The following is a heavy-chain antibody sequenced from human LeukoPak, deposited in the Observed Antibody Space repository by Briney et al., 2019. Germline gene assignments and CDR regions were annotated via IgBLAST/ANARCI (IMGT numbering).Heavy chain of an antibody. CDR3: ARRGRTGTTYFYYYMDV. CDR1: GFTFSNYA. J-gene: IGHJ6*03. Sequence: PGGSLRLSCAASGFTFSNYAMSWVRQAPGKGLEWVSAISRSGGSTYYADSVKGRFTISRDNAKNSLYLQVNSLRAEDTAVYYCARRGRTGTTYFYYYMDVWGKGTTVTVSS. CDR2: ISRSGGST. V-gene: IGHV3-23*01. D-gene: IGHD1-1*01.